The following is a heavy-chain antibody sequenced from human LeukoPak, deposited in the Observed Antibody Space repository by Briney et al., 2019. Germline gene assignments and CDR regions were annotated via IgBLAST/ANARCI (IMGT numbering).Heavy chain of an antibody. Sequence: GGSLRLSCAASGFTVSSNYMSWVRQAPGKGLEWVSVIYSGGSTYYADSVKGRFTISRDNSKNTLYLQMNSLRAEDTAVYYCARAAATALDAFDIWGQGTMVTVSS. D-gene: IGHD6-13*01. CDR2: IYSGGST. J-gene: IGHJ3*02. V-gene: IGHV3-53*01. CDR3: ARAAATALDAFDI. CDR1: GFTVSSNY.